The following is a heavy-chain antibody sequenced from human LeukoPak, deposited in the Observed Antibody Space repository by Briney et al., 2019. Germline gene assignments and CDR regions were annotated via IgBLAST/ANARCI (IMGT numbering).Heavy chain of an antibody. J-gene: IGHJ4*02. V-gene: IGHV1-69*01. CDR1: GGTFSSYA. D-gene: IGHD3-22*01. CDR2: IIPIFGTA. Sequence: ASVTVSCKASGGTFSSYAISWVRQAPGQGLEWMGGIIPIFGTANYAQKFKGRVTITADESTSTAYMELSSLRSEDTAVYYCARPVDLDYYDSSGYSDWGQGTLVTVSS. CDR3: ARPVDLDYYDSSGYSD.